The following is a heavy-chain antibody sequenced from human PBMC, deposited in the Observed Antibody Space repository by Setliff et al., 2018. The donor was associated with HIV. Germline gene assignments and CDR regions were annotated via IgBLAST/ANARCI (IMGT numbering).Heavy chain of an antibody. CDR1: GDSISSGRYF. CDR2: INHSGST. Sequence: SETRSLTCNVSGDSISSGRYFWTWIRQPPGKGPEWIGEINHSGSTNYNPSLKGRVTISVDMSKNQFSLKLSPVTAADTAVYYCARVADSHYFDYWGQGTLVTVSS. J-gene: IGHJ4*02. D-gene: IGHD4-4*01. CDR3: ARVADSHYFDY. V-gene: IGHV4-39*07.